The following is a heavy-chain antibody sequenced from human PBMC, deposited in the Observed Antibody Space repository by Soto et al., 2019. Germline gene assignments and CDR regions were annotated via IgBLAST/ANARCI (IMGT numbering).Heavy chain of an antibody. V-gene: IGHV1-18*01. D-gene: IGHD3-9*01. Sequence: ASVKVSCKASGYTFTSYGISWVRQAPGQGLEWMGWISAYNGNTNYAQKLQGRVTMTTDTSTSTAYMELRSLRSDDTAVYYCARVCANPLNEEYYDILTGLGAFDIWGQGTMVTVSS. CDR2: ISAYNGNT. CDR1: GYTFTSYG. CDR3: ARVCANPLNEEYYDILTGLGAFDI. J-gene: IGHJ3*02.